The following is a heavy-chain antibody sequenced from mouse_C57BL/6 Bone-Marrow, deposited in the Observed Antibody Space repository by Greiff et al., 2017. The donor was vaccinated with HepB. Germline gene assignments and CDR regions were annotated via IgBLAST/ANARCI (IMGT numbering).Heavy chain of an antibody. J-gene: IGHJ4*01. CDR1: GFTFSDYG. D-gene: IGHD1-1*01. Sequence: EVQGVESGGGLVQPGGSLKLSCAASGFTFSDYGMAWVRQAPRKGPEWVAFISNLAYSIYYADTVTGRFTISRENAKNTLYLEMSSLRSEDTAMYYCARHGYYGSLLYYYAMDYWGQGTSVTVSS. CDR3: ARHGYYGSLLYYYAMDY. V-gene: IGHV5-15*01. CDR2: ISNLAYSI.